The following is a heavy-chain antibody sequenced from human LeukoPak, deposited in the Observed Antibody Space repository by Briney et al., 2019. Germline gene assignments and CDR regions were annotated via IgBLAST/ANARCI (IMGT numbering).Heavy chain of an antibody. CDR1: GFTFSNYG. V-gene: IGHV3-30*02. CDR3: ATSMRY. Sequence: GGSLGLSCGASGFTFSNYGMHWVRQAPGKGLEWLAFIRYDGYNKYYAGSVKGRFTISRDNSKNTLYLQMNSLRAEDTAVYYCATSMRYWGQGTLVTVFS. CDR2: IRYDGYNK. J-gene: IGHJ4*02.